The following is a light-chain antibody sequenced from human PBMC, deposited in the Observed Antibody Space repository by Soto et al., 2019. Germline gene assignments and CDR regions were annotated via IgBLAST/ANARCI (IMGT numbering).Light chain of an antibody. CDR3: QQSYNSPYT. J-gene: IGKJ2*01. V-gene: IGKV1-39*01. CDR1: QSISTH. Sequence: DNQMSQSPSSVSASVGDRVTITCRASQSISTHLHWYQQKPGKAPKLLIYTTSNLQSGVPSRFSGSGSGTDFTLTISSLQPEDFTTYYCQQSYNSPYTFGQGTKLEIK. CDR2: TTS.